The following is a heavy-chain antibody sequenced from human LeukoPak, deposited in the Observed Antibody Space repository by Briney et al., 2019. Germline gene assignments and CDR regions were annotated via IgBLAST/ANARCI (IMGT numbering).Heavy chain of an antibody. CDR3: AREDVDITVATSGAFDI. Sequence: GGSLRLSCAASGFTFSSYWMHWVRQAPGKGLVWVSRIISDGSSTSYADSVKGRFTISRDNAKNTLFLQMNSLRAEDTALYYCAREDVDITVATSGAFDIWGQGTKVTVSS. D-gene: IGHD6-19*01. CDR1: GFTFSSYW. CDR2: IISDGSST. J-gene: IGHJ3*02. V-gene: IGHV3-74*01.